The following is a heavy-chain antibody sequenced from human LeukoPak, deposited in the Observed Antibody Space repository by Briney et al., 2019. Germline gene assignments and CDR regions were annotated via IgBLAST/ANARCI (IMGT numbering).Heavy chain of an antibody. D-gene: IGHD2-21*02. CDR3: ARTVGDYTPGGFDY. Sequence: TGGSLRLSCAASGFTFSSYSMNWVRQAPGKGLEWVSSISSSSSYIYYADSVKGRFTISRDNAKNSLYLQMNSLRAEDTAVYYCARTVGDYTPGGFDYWGKGTLVTVSS. CDR2: ISSSSSYI. CDR1: GFTFSSYS. J-gene: IGHJ4*02. V-gene: IGHV3-21*01.